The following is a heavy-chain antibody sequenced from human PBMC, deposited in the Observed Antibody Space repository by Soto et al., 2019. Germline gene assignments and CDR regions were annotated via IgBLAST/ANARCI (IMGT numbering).Heavy chain of an antibody. Sequence: PECCLRSCGSAGMLSFEANVVSCVLHAPKKFLEWVSWISSGSTYIFYAYSVKGRFTISRDSANNSLYLQMSSLRAEDTAVYYCVIVGQYVVHLDLHWG. V-gene: IGHV3-21*01. CDR3: VIVGQYVVHLDLH. D-gene: IGHD2-2*01. CDR1: MLSFEANV. CDR2: ISSGSTYI. J-gene: IGHJ1*01.